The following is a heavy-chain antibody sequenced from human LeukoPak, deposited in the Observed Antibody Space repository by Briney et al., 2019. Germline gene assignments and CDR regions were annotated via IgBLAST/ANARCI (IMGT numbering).Heavy chain of an antibody. CDR1: GYTLSSYG. V-gene: IGHV1-18*01. CDR3: ARDGFFGSGIVGAFDI. Sequence: ASVKVSCKASGYTLSSYGISWVRQAPGQGLEWMGWISAYNGNTNYAQKFQGRVTMTTDTSTSTAYMELRSLRSDDTAVYYCARDGFFGSGIVGAFDIWGQGTMVTVSS. D-gene: IGHD3-10*01. J-gene: IGHJ3*02. CDR2: ISAYNGNT.